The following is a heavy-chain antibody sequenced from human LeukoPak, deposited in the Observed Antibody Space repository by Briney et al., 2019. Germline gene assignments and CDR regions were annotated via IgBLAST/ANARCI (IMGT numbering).Heavy chain of an antibody. CDR3: ARDLSSSITMVVVVNYQDSFDY. Sequence: ASVKVSCKASGYTFTGYYMHWVRQAPGQWLEWMGWINPNSGGTNYAQKFQGRVTMTRDTSISTAYMELSRLRSDDTAVYYCARDLSSSITMVVVVNYQDSFDYWGQGTLVTVSS. J-gene: IGHJ4*02. CDR1: GYTFTGYY. D-gene: IGHD3-22*01. CDR2: INPNSGGT. V-gene: IGHV1-2*02.